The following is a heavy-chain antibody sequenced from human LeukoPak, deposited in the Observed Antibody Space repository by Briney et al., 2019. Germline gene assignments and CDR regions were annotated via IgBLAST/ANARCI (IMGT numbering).Heavy chain of an antibody. CDR3: ARVAVLRYFDWLSYNWFDP. CDR1: GGSFSGYY. J-gene: IGHJ5*02. Sequence: SETLSLTCAVYGGSFSGYYWSWIRQPPGKGLEWIGEINHSGSTNYNPSLKSRVTISVDTSKNQFSLKLSSVTAADTAVYYCARVAVLRYFDWLSYNWFDPWGQGTLVTVSS. V-gene: IGHV4-34*01. D-gene: IGHD3-9*01. CDR2: INHSGST.